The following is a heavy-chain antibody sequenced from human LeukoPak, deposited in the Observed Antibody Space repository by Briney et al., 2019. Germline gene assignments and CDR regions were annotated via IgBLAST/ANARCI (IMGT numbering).Heavy chain of an antibody. CDR2: ISGSGGST. D-gene: IGHD4/OR15-4a*01. CDR1: GGTFSSYA. V-gene: IGHV3-23*01. CDR3: AKAQWSYDAFDI. J-gene: IGHJ3*02. Sequence: GASVKVSCKASGGTFSSYAMSWVRQAPGKGLEWVSSISGSGGSTYYADSVKGRFTTSRDNSKNTLYLQMNSLRAEDTAVYYCAKAQWSYDAFDIWGQGTMVTVSS.